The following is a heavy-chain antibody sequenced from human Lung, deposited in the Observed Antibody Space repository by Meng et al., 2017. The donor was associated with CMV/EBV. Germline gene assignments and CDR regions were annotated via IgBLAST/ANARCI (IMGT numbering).Heavy chain of an antibody. D-gene: IGHD3-10*01. J-gene: IGHJ1*01. CDR1: GDSITNHNW. Sequence: QVQLRGPGPELVKPSETLPLTCAVSGDSITNHNWWAWVRQPPGKGLEWIGEIPHRGSSAYNPSLKSRVSMSIDKSKNQFSLKLTSVTAADTAVYHCLRRSGGSVWGQGTLVTVSS. V-gene: IGHV4-4*02. CDR3: LRRSGGSV. CDR2: IPHRGSS.